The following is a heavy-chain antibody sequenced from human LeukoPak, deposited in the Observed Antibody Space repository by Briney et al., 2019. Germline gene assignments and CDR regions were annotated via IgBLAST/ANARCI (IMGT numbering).Heavy chain of an antibody. CDR1: GYTFTNHD. V-gene: IGHV1-8*01. CDR3: ARGVSDYYYGMDV. CDR2: INPNSDNT. J-gene: IGHJ6*02. Sequence: ASVKVSCKAAGYTFTNHDSNWVRQATGQGLEWMGWINPNSDNTGYAQKFQGGVTMTRNTSINTAYMELSSLKSEDTAVYYCARGVSDYYYGMDVWGQGTTVTVSS.